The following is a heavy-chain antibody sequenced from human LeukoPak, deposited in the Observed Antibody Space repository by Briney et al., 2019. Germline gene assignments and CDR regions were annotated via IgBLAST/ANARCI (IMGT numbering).Heavy chain of an antibody. J-gene: IGHJ4*02. CDR3: ARGVPAALFDY. V-gene: IGHV4-34*01. CDR1: GGSFSGYY. Sequence: SETLSLTCAVYGGSFSGYYWSWIRQPPGKGLEWIGEINHSGSTNYNPSLKSRVTISVDTSKNQFSLKLSSVTAADTAVYYCARGVPAALFDYWGQGTLVTVSS. D-gene: IGHD2-2*01. CDR2: INHSGST.